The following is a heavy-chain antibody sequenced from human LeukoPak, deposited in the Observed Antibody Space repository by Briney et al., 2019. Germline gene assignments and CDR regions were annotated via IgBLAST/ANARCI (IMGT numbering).Heavy chain of an antibody. D-gene: IGHD3-3*01. CDR2: ISAYNGNT. Sequence: ASVKVSCKASGYTFTSYGISWVRQAPGQGLEWMGWISAYNGNTNYAQKLQGRVTMTTDTSTSTAYMELSSLRSEDTAVYYCASGEWLLYPLCYWGQGTLVTVSS. J-gene: IGHJ4*02. CDR3: ASGEWLLYPLCY. CDR1: GYTFTSYG. V-gene: IGHV1-18*01.